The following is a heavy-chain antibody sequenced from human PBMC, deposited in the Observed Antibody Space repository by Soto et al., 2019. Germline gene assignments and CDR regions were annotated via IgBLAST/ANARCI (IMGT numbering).Heavy chain of an antibody. Sequence: GGSLRLSCAASGFTFSNAWMSWVRQAPGKGLEWVGRIKSKTDGGTTDYAAPGKGRFTISRDDSKNTLYLQMNSLKTEDTAVYYCTTDFLGFRQLVGGGYDFDYWGQGTLVTVSS. V-gene: IGHV3-15*01. J-gene: IGHJ4*02. CDR1: GFTFSNAW. D-gene: IGHD6-6*01. CDR2: IKSKTDGGTT. CDR3: TTDFLGFRQLVGGGYDFDY.